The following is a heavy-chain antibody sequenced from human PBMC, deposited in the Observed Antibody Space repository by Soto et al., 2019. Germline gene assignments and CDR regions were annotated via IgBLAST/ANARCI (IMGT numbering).Heavy chain of an antibody. CDR1: GYTFTSDD. Sequence: QVQLVQSWAEVKKPGASVKVSCKASGYTFTSDDINCVRQATGQGLEWMGWMNPNSGNTGYAQKFQGRVTMTRTTSISTAYMELSSLRSADTAVYYWARERTGTTSMDVWGQWTTFTVSS. J-gene: IGHJ6*02. CDR2: MNPNSGNT. V-gene: IGHV1-8*01. CDR3: ARERTGTTSMDV. D-gene: IGHD1-1*01.